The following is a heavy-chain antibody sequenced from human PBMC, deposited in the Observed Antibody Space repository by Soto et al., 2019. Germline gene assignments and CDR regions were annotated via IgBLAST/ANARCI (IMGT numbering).Heavy chain of an antibody. J-gene: IGHJ4*02. CDR3: ARGRNTGGEGYFDF. CDR2: IYPDDSET. D-gene: IGHD2-8*02. Sequence: GESLKISCSTSGYNFRTFWIGWLRQMPGKGLEWMGFIYPDDSETKYSPSFEGQVTMSSDSYRSIAYLQWSSLQASDTAIYYCARGRNTGGEGYFDFWGQGTLVTVSS. V-gene: IGHV5-51*01. CDR1: GYNFRTFW.